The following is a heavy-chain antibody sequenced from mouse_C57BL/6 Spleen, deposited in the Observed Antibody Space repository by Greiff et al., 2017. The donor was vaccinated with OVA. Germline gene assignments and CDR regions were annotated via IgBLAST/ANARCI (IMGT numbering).Heavy chain of an antibody. V-gene: IGHV1-69*01. J-gene: IGHJ2*01. D-gene: IGHD1-1*01. CDR3: ARGGYGSSYDY. CDR2: IDPSDSYT. Sequence: QQSCKASGYTFTSYWMHWVKQRPGQGLEWIGEIDPSDSYTNYNQKFKGKSTLTVDKSSSTAYMQLSSLTSEDSAVYYCARGGYGSSYDYWGQGTTLTVSS. CDR1: GYTFTSYW.